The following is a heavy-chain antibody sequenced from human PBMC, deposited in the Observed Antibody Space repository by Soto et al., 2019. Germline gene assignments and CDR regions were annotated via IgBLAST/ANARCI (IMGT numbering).Heavy chain of an antibody. J-gene: IGHJ6*02. CDR3: ARLRPASSWGSNGMDV. CDR2: INPSGGST. Sequence: ASVKVSCKASGYTFTSYYMHWVRQAPGQGLEWMGIINPSGGSTSYAQKFQGRVTMTRDTSTSTVYMELSSLRSEDTAVYYCARLRPASSWGSNGMDVWGQGTTVTVS. V-gene: IGHV1-46*01. CDR1: GYTFTSYY. D-gene: IGHD6-13*01.